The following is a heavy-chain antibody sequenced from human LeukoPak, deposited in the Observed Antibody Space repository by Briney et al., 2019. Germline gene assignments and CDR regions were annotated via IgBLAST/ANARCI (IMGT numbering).Heavy chain of an antibody. J-gene: IGHJ4*02. CDR3: ARELPYYYDSSGYYGPAYFDY. CDR1: GFTFSSYS. Sequence: PGGSLRLSCAASGFTFSSYSMNWVRQAPGKGLEWVSSISSSSSYIYYADSVKGRFTISRDNAKNSLYLQMNSLRAEDTAVYYCARELPYYYDSSGYYGPAYFDYWGQGTLVTVSS. V-gene: IGHV3-21*01. D-gene: IGHD3-22*01. CDR2: ISSSSSYI.